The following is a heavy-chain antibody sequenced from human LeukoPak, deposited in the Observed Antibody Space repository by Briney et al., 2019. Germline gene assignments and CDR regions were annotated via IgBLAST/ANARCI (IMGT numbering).Heavy chain of an antibody. V-gene: IGHV3-33*01. Sequence: GRSLRLSCAASGFTFSSYGMHWVRQAPGKGLEWVAVIWYDGSNKYYADSVKGRFTISRDNSKNTLYLQMNSLRAEDTAVYYCARDPVAYSSSLTGYFDLWGCGTLVTVSS. CDR3: ARDPVAYSSSLTGYFDL. CDR2: IWYDGSNK. D-gene: IGHD6-13*01. CDR1: GFTFSSYG. J-gene: IGHJ2*01.